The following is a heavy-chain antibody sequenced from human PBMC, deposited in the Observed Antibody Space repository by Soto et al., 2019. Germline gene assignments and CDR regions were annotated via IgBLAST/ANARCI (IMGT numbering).Heavy chain of an antibody. CDR1: GFTFSSYW. J-gene: IGHJ4*02. D-gene: IGHD3-22*01. Sequence: EVQLVESGGGLVQPGGSLKLSCAASGFTFSSYWMHWVHQAPGKGLVWVSRINSDGSSTSYADSVKGRFTISRDNAKNTLYLQMNSLRAEDTAVYYCARPTMTKTLSGDYWGQGTLVTVSS. CDR2: INSDGSST. CDR3: ARPTMTKTLSGDY. V-gene: IGHV3-74*01.